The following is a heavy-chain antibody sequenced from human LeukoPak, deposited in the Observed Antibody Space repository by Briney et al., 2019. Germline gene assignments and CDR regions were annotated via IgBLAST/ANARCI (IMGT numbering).Heavy chain of an antibody. CDR1: GFTVSSNY. CDR2: IYSGGST. J-gene: IGHJ4*02. CDR3: ARGGSGWYYFDY. Sequence: GGSLRPSCAASGFTVSSNYMSWVRQAPGKGLEWVSGIYSGGSTYYADSVKGRFTISRDNSKNTLYLQMNSLRAEDTAVYYCARGGSGWYYFDYWGQGTLVTVSS. V-gene: IGHV3-53*01. D-gene: IGHD6-19*01.